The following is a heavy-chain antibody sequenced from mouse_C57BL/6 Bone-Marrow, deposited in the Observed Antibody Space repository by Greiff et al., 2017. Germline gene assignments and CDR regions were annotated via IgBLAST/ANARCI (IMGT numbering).Heavy chain of an antibody. CDR2: IYPLSGYT. J-gene: IGHJ3*01. CDR3: ATGGNYAWFAY. V-gene: IGHV1-7*01. CDR1: GYTFTSYW. Sequence: VQLVESGAELAKPGASVKLSCKASGYTFTSYWMHWVKQRPGQGLEWIGYIYPLSGYTKYNQKFKDKATLTADTSSSTAYIPLSLLTYEDSEVCDSATGGNYAWFAYWGQGTLVTVSA. D-gene: IGHD2-1*01.